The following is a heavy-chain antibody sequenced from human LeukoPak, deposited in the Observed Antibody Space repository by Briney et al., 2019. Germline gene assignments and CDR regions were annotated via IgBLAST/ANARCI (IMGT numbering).Heavy chain of an antibody. V-gene: IGHV3-48*01. J-gene: IGHJ4*02. Sequence: PGGSLRLSCAASGFTFSSYWMNWVRQAPGKGLEWVSYISSSSSTIYYADSVKGRFTISRDNAKNSLYLQMNSLRAEDTAVYYCARSLYSGRYYGGDYWGQGTLVTVSS. D-gene: IGHD1-26*01. CDR1: GFTFSSYW. CDR3: ARSLYSGRYYGGDY. CDR2: ISSSSSTI.